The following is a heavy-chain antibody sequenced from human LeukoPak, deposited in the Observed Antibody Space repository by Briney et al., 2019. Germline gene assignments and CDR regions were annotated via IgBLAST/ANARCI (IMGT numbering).Heavy chain of an antibody. CDR3: ARWDPPENFDY. V-gene: IGHV3-7*01. CDR2: IKQDGSEK. J-gene: IGHJ4*02. D-gene: IGHD1-26*01. Sequence: GGSLRLSCAASGFTFSSYWMSWVRQAPGKGLEWVANIKQDGSEKYYADSVKGRFTISRDNAKNSLYLQMNSLRAEDTAVYYCARWDPPENFDYWGQGTLVTVSS. CDR1: GFTFSSYW.